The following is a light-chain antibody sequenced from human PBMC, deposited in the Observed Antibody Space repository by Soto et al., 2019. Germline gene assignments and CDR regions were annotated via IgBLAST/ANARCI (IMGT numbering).Light chain of an antibody. CDR2: GAS. Sequence: EIVLTQSPGTLSLSPGERATLSCRASQSVSSSYLAWYQQKPGQAPRLLIYGASSRATGIPDRFSGSGSGTDFTLTIIRLEPEDFAVYYCQLYCSSPLFTFGPGTKVDIK. CDR1: QSVSSSY. V-gene: IGKV3-20*01. J-gene: IGKJ3*01. CDR3: QLYCSSPLFT.